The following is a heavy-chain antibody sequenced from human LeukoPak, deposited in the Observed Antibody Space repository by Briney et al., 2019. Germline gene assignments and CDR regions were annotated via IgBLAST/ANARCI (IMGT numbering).Heavy chain of an antibody. D-gene: IGHD3-10*01. CDR3: ARLNDHYGSGNYVY. V-gene: IGHV3-23*01. J-gene: IGHJ4*02. CDR2: IDTGGST. CDR1: GFIFSSYA. Sequence: PGGSLRLSCAASGFIFSSYAMTWVRQAPGKGLEWVSGIDTGGSTFYSDSVKGRFIISRDNSKTTLYLQMNSLRIEDTAVYFCARLNDHYGSGNYVYWGQGTLATVSS.